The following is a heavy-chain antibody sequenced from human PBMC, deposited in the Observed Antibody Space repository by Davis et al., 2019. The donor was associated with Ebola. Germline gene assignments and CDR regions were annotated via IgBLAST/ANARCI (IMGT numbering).Heavy chain of an antibody. J-gene: IGHJ4*02. CDR2: ISAYNGNT. D-gene: IGHD6-13*01. V-gene: IGHV1-18*01. Sequence: AASVKVSCKASGYTFTSYGISWVRQAPGQGLEWMGWISAYNGNTKYSQKFQGRVTITRDTSASTAYMELSSLRSEDTAVYYCARGAYSSSWYPFDYWGQGTLVTVSS. CDR1: GYTFTSYG. CDR3: ARGAYSSSWYPFDY.